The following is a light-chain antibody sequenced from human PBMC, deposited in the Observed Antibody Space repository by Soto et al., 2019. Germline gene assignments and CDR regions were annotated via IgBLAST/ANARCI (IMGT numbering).Light chain of an antibody. V-gene: IGLV2-14*01. CDR1: SSDVGGYNY. CDR2: EVS. J-gene: IGLJ1*01. CDR3: SSYTSSSTPLYV. Sequence: QSALTQPASVSGSPGQSITISCTETSSDVGGYNYVSWYQQHPGKAPKLMIYEVSNRPSGVSNRFSGSKSGNTASLTISGLQAEDEADYYCSSYTSSSTPLYVFGTGTKLTVL.